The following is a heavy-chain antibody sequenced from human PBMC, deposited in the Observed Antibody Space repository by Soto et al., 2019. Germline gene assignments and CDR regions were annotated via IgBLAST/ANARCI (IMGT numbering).Heavy chain of an antibody. CDR2: IYWDDDK. V-gene: IGHV2-5*02. J-gene: IGHJ5*02. CDR1: GFSLSTSGVG. CDR3: ADKSAVTTYNWFDT. D-gene: IGHD4-17*01. Sequence: SGPTLLNPTHTLTLTCTFSGFSLSTSGVGVGWIRQPPGKALEWLALIYWDDDKRYSPSLKSRLTITKDTSKNQVVLTMTNMDPVDAASYYCADKSAVTTYNWFDTWGQGTLVTVSS.